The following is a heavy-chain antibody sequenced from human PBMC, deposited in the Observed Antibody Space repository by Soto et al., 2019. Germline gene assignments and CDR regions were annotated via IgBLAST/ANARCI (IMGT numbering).Heavy chain of an antibody. CDR1: GGSFSGYY. V-gene: IGHV4-34*01. Sequence: PSETLSLTCAVYGGSFSGYYWSWIRQPPGKGLEWIGEINHSGSTNYNPSLKSRVTISVDTSKNQFSLKLSSVTAADTAVYYCARASLTMVRGVIVEWFDPWGQGTLVTVSS. J-gene: IGHJ5*02. D-gene: IGHD3-10*01. CDR3: ARASLTMVRGVIVEWFDP. CDR2: INHSGST.